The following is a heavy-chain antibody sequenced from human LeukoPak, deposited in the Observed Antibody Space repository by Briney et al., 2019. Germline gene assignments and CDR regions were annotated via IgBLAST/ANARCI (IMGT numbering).Heavy chain of an antibody. D-gene: IGHD2-2*01. V-gene: IGHV4-59*01. Sequence: SETLSLTCTASGGSISSYYWSWIRQPPGKGLEWIGYIYYSGSTNYTPSLKGRVTISVDTSKNQFSLKLSSVSAADTAVYYCARGAPGYCSSTTCPLDYWRQGTLVTVSS. CDR1: GGSISSYY. CDR3: ARGAPGYCSSTTCPLDY. J-gene: IGHJ4*02. CDR2: IYYSGST.